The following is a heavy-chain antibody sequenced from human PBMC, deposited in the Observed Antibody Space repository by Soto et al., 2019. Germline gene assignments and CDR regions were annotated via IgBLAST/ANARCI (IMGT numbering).Heavy chain of an antibody. J-gene: IGHJ4*02. CDR1: GFTFSNYW. D-gene: IGHD1-1*01. CDR2: INSDGSTT. CDR3: AREVNWLRDY. Sequence: HPGGSLRLSCAASGFTFSNYWMHWVRQAPGKGLVWVSRINSDGSTTDYADSVKGRFTISRDNAKNTLYLQMNSLRAEDTAVYYCAREVNWLRDYWGQGTLVTVSS. V-gene: IGHV3-74*01.